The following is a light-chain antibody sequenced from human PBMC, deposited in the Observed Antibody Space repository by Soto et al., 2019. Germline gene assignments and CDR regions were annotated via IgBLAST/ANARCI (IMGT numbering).Light chain of an antibody. CDR3: QQDGSSPTT. V-gene: IGKV3-20*01. J-gene: IGKJ1*01. CDR2: GIF. CDR1: QSVSSK. Sequence: EIVLTQSPGTLSLSPGERATLFCRASQSVSSKLAWYQHKPGQAPRLLIYGIFRRSTGIPDRFSGSGSGTDFTLTISRLEPEDFAVYYCQQDGSSPTTFGQGTKVEIK.